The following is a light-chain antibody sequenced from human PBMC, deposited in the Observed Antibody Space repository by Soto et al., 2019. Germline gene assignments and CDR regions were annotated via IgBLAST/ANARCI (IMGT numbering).Light chain of an antibody. J-gene: IGKJ1*01. V-gene: IGKV1-17*01. CDR1: QVIRND. CDR2: AAS. CDR3: LQYMSYPWT. Sequence: DIQMTQSPSSLSASVGDRVTITCRASQVIRNDLGWYQEKPGKAPKRLIYAASSLQSGVPSRFGGSGSGTEFTLTISSLQPDDLAAYYCLQYMSYPWTFGLGTKVEIK.